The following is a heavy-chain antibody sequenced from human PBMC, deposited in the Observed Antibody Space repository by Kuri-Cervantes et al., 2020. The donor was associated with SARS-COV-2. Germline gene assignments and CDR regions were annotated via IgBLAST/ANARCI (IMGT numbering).Heavy chain of an antibody. CDR3: ARGLEGYCSSTSCLRRGGNYYYYMDV. CDR2: IYHSGST. V-gene: IGHV4-30-2*01. Sequence: LRLSCTVSGGSISSGGYYWSWIRQPPGKGLEWIGYIYHSGSTYYNPSLKSRVTISVDTSKNQFSLKLSSVTAADTAVYYCARGLEGYCSSTSCLRRGGNYYYYMDVWGKGTTVTVSS. D-gene: IGHD2-2*01. CDR1: GGSISSGGYY. J-gene: IGHJ6*03.